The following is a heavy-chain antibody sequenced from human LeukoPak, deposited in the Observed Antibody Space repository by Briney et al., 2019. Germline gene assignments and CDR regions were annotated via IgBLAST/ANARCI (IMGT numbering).Heavy chain of an antibody. CDR1: GFTFSTYW. J-gene: IGHJ3*01. D-gene: IGHD3-22*01. V-gene: IGHV3-7*01. CDR2: IRKDESVK. CDR3: ARDDNYYDTSGHFFDAFTL. Sequence: GGSLRLSCAASGFTFSTYWMSWVRRAPGKGLEWVANIRKDESVKHYVDSVKGRFTISRDNAKNLLYLQMDSLRVEDTAVYFCARDDNYYDTSGHFFDAFTLWGQGTMVTVSS.